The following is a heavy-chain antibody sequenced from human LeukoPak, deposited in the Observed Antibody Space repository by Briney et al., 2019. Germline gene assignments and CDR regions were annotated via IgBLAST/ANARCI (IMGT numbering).Heavy chain of an antibody. V-gene: IGHV3-30*03. Sequence: GGSLRLSCAASGFTFSGYVMHWVRPAPGKGLEWVTVISYDGSNKYYADPVKGRFTISRDNSKNTLYLQMNSLRAEDTAVYYCARDSRAGTFDYWGQGTLVTVSS. CDR2: ISYDGSNK. D-gene: IGHD6-19*01. CDR3: ARDSRAGTFDY. J-gene: IGHJ4*02. CDR1: GFTFSGYV.